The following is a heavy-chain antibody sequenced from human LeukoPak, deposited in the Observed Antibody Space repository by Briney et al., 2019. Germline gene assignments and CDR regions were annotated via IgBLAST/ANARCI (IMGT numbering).Heavy chain of an antibody. CDR2: ISGDGDST. D-gene: IGHD1-26*01. V-gene: IGHV3-43*02. J-gene: IGHJ5*02. Sequence: GGSLRLSCVASGFPLGDYALHWVRQAPGKGLEWISLISGDGDSTYYADSVKGRFTISRDNSKNSLYLQMSSLRAEDTALYYCAKGVRSGTYYNCFDPWGQGTLVTVSS. CDR3: AKGVRSGTYYNCFDP. CDR1: GFPLGDYA.